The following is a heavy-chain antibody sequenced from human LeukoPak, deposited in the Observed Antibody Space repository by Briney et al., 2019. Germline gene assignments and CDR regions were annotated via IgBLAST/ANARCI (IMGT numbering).Heavy chain of an antibody. Sequence: SVKVSCKASGFTFTSSAVQWVRQARGQRLEWIGCIVVGSGNTNYAQKFQERVTITRDMSTSTAYMELSSLRSEDTAVYYCAADLLDYDFWSGLLGAEYFQHWGQGTLVTVSS. CDR2: IVVGSGNT. CDR1: GFTFTSSA. J-gene: IGHJ1*01. D-gene: IGHD3-3*01. CDR3: AADLLDYDFWSGLLGAEYFQH. V-gene: IGHV1-58*01.